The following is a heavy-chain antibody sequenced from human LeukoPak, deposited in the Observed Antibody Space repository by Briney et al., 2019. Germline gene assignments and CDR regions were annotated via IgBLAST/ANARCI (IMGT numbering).Heavy chain of an antibody. V-gene: IGHV1-3*02. Sequence: ASVKVSCKASGYTFTSYPIHWVRQAPGQRLDWMGWSNGGNGNTKYSQEFQDRVTITRDTSASKAYMELSSLRSEDMAVYYCARDSTGTELLEYWGQGTLVTVSS. CDR2: SNGGNGNT. CDR3: ARDSTGTELLEY. D-gene: IGHD1-7*01. CDR1: GYTFTSYP. J-gene: IGHJ4*02.